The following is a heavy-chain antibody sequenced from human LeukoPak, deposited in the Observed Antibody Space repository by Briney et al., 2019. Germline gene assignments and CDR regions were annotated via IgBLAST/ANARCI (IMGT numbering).Heavy chain of an antibody. Sequence: PETLSLTCTVSGGSISSSSYYWGWIRQPPGKGLEWIGSIYYSGSTYYNPSLKSRVTISVDTSKNQFSLKLSSVTAADTAVYYCARDQTSKGDAFDIWGQGTMVTVSS. CDR3: ARDQTSKGDAFDI. V-gene: IGHV4-39*02. CDR1: GGSISSSSYY. J-gene: IGHJ3*02. CDR2: IYYSGST.